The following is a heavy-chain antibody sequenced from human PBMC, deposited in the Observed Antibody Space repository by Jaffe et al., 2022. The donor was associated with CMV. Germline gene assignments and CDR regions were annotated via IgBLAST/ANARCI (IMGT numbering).Heavy chain of an antibody. Sequence: EVQLVQSGADVKKPGESLRISCKGSGYNFINFWISWVRQTPGKGLEWMGRVDPRDSYTNYSPSFQGHVTISADRATNTAYLQWSSLKASDTAMYYCARTPKTSSLVYCAGDCLNWFDPWGQGTLVTVSS. CDR3: ARTPKTSSLVYCAGDCLNWFDP. V-gene: IGHV5-10-1*03. J-gene: IGHJ5*02. CDR1: GYNFINFW. CDR2: VDPRDSYT. D-gene: IGHD2-21*02.